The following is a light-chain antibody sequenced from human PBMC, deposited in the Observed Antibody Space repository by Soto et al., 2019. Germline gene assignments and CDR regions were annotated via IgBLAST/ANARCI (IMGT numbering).Light chain of an antibody. V-gene: IGLV1-47*01. Sequence: QSVLTQPPSASGTPGQRVTISCSGSSSNIGTNYVCWYLQLPGTAPKLLIYKNNQRPSGVPDRFSGSKSGTSASLAISGLRSEDEADYYCAAWDDSLSGVVFGGGTQLTVL. CDR3: AAWDDSLSGVV. CDR1: SSNIGTNY. J-gene: IGLJ2*01. CDR2: KNN.